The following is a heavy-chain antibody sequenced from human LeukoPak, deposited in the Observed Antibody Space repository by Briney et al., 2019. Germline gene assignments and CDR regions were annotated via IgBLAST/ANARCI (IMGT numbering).Heavy chain of an antibody. CDR1: GGSISSSNW. J-gene: IGHJ4*02. V-gene: IGHV4-4*02. D-gene: IGHD3-10*01. CDR3: ARAGPYYGSGSPDY. CDR2: IYHSGST. Sequence: SGTLSLTCAVYGGSISSSNWWSWVRQPPGKGLEWIGEIYHSGSTNYNPSIKSRVTISVDKSKNQFSLKLSPVTAADTAVYYCARAGPYYGSGSPDYWGQGTLVTVSS.